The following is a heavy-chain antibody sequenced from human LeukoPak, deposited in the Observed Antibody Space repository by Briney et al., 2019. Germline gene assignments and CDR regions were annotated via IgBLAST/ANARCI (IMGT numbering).Heavy chain of an antibody. Sequence: ASVKVSCKASGYTFTSYDINWVRQAPGQGLERIGWMNTNSGNTGYAQKFQGRVTITKNSFISTVYMEVRSLRTEDTAVYYCARVVGPIDCWGQGTLVTASS. CDR3: ARVVGPIDC. V-gene: IGHV1-8*01. CDR2: MNTNSGNT. D-gene: IGHD1-26*01. CDR1: GYTFTSYD. J-gene: IGHJ4*02.